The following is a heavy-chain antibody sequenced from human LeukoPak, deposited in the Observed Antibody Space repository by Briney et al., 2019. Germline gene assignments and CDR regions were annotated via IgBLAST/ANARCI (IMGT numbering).Heavy chain of an antibody. CDR2: IRYDGSNK. CDR3: ARSWDARLNFDY. D-gene: IGHD1-26*01. CDR1: GFTFSSYG. J-gene: IGHJ4*02. V-gene: IGHV3-30*02. Sequence: PGGSLRLSCAASGFTFSSYGMHWVRQAPGKGLEWVAFIRYDGSNKYYADSVKGRFTISRDSSKNTVDLQMNDLRAEDTAVYYCARSWDARLNFDYRGQGTLVTVSS.